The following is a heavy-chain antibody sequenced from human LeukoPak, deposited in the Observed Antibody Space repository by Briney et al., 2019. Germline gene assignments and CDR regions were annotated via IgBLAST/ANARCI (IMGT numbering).Heavy chain of an antibody. D-gene: IGHD2-21*02. CDR3: ARDQITAVTAYLDY. CDR2: IGWNSART. Sequence: GGSLRLSCTASESTFDHAMHWVRQTPGKGLEWVSGIGWNSARTGYADSVRGRFTISRDNAKNSLYLQMNSLRAEDTAVYYCARDQITAVTAYLDYWGQGTLVTVSS. CDR1: ESTFDHA. J-gene: IGHJ4*02. V-gene: IGHV3-9*01.